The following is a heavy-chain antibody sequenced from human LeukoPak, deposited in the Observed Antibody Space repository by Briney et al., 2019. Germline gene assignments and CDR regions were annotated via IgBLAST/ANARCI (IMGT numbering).Heavy chain of an antibody. D-gene: IGHD5-12*01. CDR3: ARGGVATIGIDY. J-gene: IGHJ4*02. Sequence: GRSLRLSCAASGFTFSSYGMHWVRQAPGKGLEWVAVIWYDGSNKYYADSVKGRFTISRDNSKNTLYLQMNSLRAEDTAVYYCARGGVATIGIDYWGQGTLATVSS. V-gene: IGHV3-33*01. CDR2: IWYDGSNK. CDR1: GFTFSSYG.